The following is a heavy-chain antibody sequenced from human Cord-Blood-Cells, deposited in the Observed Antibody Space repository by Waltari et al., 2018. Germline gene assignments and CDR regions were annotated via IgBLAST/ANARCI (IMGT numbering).Heavy chain of an antibody. Sequence: QVQLQESGPGLVKPSETLSLTCTVSGGSISSYYWSWIRQPPGKGLEWIGSIYYCGSTNHHPSLKSRITISVDTAKNQFSLKLSSVTAADTAVYYCARDTVGATDWGQGTLVTVSS. CDR3: ARDTVGATD. V-gene: IGHV4-59*01. J-gene: IGHJ4*02. CDR1: GGSISSYY. D-gene: IGHD1-26*01. CDR2: IYYCGST.